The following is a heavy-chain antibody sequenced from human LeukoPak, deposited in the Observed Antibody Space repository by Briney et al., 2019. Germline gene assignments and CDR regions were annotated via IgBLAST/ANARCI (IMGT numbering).Heavy chain of an antibody. CDR3: ARGGLYCSGGSCYLDY. D-gene: IGHD2-15*01. CDR1: GGSFNGYY. Sequence: SETLSLTCAVYGGSFNGYYWSWIRQPPGKGLEWIGEINHSGSTNYNPSLKSRVTISVDTSKNQFSLKLSSVTAADTAVYYCARGGLYCSGGSCYLDYWGQGTLVTVSS. CDR2: INHSGST. J-gene: IGHJ4*02. V-gene: IGHV4-34*01.